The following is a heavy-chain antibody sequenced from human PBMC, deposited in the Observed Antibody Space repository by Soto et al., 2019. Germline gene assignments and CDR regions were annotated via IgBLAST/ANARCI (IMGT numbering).Heavy chain of an antibody. CDR1: GYTFTSYG. D-gene: IGHD6-19*01. V-gene: IGHV1-18*01. CDR2: ISAYNGNT. J-gene: IGHJ3*02. Sequence: ASVKVSCKASGYTFTSYGISWVRQAPGQGLEWMGWISAYNGNTNYAQKLQGRVTMTTDTSTSTAYMELRSLRSDDTAVYYCARGYGYRSGWRKDAFDIWGQGTMVTVSS. CDR3: ARGYGYRSGWRKDAFDI.